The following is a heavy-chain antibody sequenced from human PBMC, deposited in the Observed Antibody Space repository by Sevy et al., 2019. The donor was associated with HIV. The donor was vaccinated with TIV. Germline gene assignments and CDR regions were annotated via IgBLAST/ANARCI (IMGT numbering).Heavy chain of an antibody. V-gene: IGHV3-53*01. D-gene: IGHD2-15*01. CDR3: AREDIVLGEDNYYGIDV. CDR2: IHSGGKI. Sequence: GGSLRLSCAASRFIFSRYAMSWVRQAPGKGLEWVSVIHSGGKISYADSVQGRFTISRDNSKNTLYLQMNSLRAEDTAVYYCAREDIVLGEDNYYGIDVWGQGTTVTVSS. J-gene: IGHJ6*02. CDR1: RFIFSRYA.